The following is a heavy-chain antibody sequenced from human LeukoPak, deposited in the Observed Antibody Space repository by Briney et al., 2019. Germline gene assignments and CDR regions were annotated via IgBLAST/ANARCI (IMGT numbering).Heavy chain of an antibody. CDR3: ARDLHCSGGSCYSGLHY. D-gene: IGHD2-15*01. CDR2: ISSSSSTI. CDR1: GFTFSSYS. V-gene: IGHV3-48*01. J-gene: IGHJ4*02. Sequence: GGSLRLSCAASGFTFSSYSMNWVRQAPGKGLEWVSYISSSSSTIYYADSVKGRFTISRDNAKNSLYLQMNSLRAEDTAVYYCARDLHCSGGSCYSGLHYWGQGTLVTVSS.